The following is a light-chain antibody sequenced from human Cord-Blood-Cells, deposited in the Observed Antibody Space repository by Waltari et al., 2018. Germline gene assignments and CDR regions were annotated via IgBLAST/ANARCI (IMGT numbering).Light chain of an antibody. CDR3: QQYYSYPIT. V-gene: IGKV1-8*01. CDR2: AAS. CDR1: QGISSY. J-gene: IGKJ5*01. Sequence: AIRMTQSPSSFSASTGDRVTITSRASQGISSYLAWYQQKPGKAPKLLIYAASTLQSGVPSMFSGSGSGTEFTLTISCLQSEDFATYYCQQYYSYPITFGQGTRLEIK.